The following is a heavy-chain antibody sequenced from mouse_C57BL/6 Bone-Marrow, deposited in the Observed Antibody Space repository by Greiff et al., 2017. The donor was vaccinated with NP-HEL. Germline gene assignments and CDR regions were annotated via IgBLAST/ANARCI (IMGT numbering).Heavy chain of an antibody. D-gene: IGHD1-1*01. V-gene: IGHV1-55*01. Sequence: QVQLQQPGAELVKPGASVKMSCKASGYTFTSYWITWVKQRPGQGLEWIGDIYPGSGSTNYNEKFTSKATLTVDTSSSTAYMQLSSLTSEDSAVYYCARLHYYGSSHWYFDVWGTGTTVTVSS. CDR3: ARLHYYGSSHWYFDV. J-gene: IGHJ1*03. CDR1: GYTFTSYW. CDR2: IYPGSGST.